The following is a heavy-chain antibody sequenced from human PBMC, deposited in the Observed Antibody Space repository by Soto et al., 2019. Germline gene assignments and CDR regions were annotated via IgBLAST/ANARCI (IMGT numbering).Heavy chain of an antibody. J-gene: IGHJ4*02. V-gene: IGHV1-69*06. D-gene: IGHD2-15*01. CDR2: IIPIFGTE. Sequence: QVQLVQSGDEVKKPGSSVKVSCKASGGTFSSYAISWVRQAPGQGLEWMGGIIPIFGTENYAQKFQGRVTITADKSTSTAYMELSSLRSEDTAVYYCATPRVGDCSGGSCSSNYFDYWGQGPLVTVSS. CDR1: GGTFSSYA. CDR3: ATPRVGDCSGGSCSSNYFDY.